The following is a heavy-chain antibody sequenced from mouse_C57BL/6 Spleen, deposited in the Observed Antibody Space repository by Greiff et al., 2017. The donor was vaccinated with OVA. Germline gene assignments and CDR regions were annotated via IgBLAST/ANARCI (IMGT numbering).Heavy chain of an antibody. V-gene: IGHV5-16*01. Sequence: EVMLVESEGGLVQPGSSMKLSCTASGFTFSDYYMAWVRQVPEKGLEWVANINYDGSGTYYLDSLKSRFIISRDNAKNILYLQMSSLKSEDTATYYCAGVDSSGSSWFAYWGQGTLVTVSA. CDR2: INYDGSGT. D-gene: IGHD3-2*02. CDR3: AGVDSSGSSWFAY. J-gene: IGHJ3*01. CDR1: GFTFSDYY.